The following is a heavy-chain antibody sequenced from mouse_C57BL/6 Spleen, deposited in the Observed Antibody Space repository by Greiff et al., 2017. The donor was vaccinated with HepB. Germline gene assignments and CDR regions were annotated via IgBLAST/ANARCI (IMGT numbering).Heavy chain of an antibody. Sequence: EVQLQESGGGLVKPGGSLKLSCAASGFTFSDYGMHWVRQAPEKGLEWVAYISSGSSNIYYADTVKGRFTISRDNAKNTLFLQMTSLRSEDTAMYYCARGYGSIYLYWYFDVWGTGTTVTVSS. CDR3: ARGYGSIYLYWYFDV. D-gene: IGHD1-1*01. V-gene: IGHV5-17*01. J-gene: IGHJ1*03. CDR2: ISSGSSNI. CDR1: GFTFSDYG.